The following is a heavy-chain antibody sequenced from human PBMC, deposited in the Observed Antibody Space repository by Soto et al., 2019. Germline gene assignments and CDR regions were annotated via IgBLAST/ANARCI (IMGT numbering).Heavy chain of an antibody. Sequence: GGSLRLSCAASGFTFSSYAMHWVRQAPGKGLEWVAVISYDGSNKYYADSVKGRFTISRENSKNTLYLQMNSLRAEDTAVYYCARVYSGSYQTPEPLGYYYYGMDVWGQGTTVTVSS. D-gene: IGHD1-26*01. J-gene: IGHJ6*02. CDR2: ISYDGSNK. V-gene: IGHV3-30-3*01. CDR1: GFTFSSYA. CDR3: ARVYSGSYQTPEPLGYYYYGMDV.